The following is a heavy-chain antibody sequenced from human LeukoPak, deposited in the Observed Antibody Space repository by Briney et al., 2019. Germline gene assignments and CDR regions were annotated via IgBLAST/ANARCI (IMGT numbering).Heavy chain of an antibody. Sequence: GGSLRLSCAASGFTFSSYGMHWVRQAPGKGLEWVAVISYDGSNKYYADSVKGRFTISRDNSKNTLYLQMNRLRAEDTAVYYCAREFYDSSGYPMPEYFQHWGQGTLVTVSS. CDR3: AREFYDSSGYPMPEYFQH. J-gene: IGHJ1*01. V-gene: IGHV3-30*03. CDR2: ISYDGSNK. CDR1: GFTFSSYG. D-gene: IGHD3-22*01.